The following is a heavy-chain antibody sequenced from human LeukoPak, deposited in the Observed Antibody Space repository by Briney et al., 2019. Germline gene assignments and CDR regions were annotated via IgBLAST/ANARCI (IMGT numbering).Heavy chain of an antibody. Sequence: GASVKVSCKASGYTFTGYYMHWVRQAPGQGLKWMGWINPNSGGTNYAQKFQGRVTMTRDTSISTAYMELSRLRSDDTAVYYCARDSGTVNWFDPWGQGTLVTVSS. D-gene: IGHD1-1*01. CDR2: INPNSGGT. V-gene: IGHV1-2*02. CDR1: GYTFTGYY. CDR3: ARDSGTVNWFDP. J-gene: IGHJ5*02.